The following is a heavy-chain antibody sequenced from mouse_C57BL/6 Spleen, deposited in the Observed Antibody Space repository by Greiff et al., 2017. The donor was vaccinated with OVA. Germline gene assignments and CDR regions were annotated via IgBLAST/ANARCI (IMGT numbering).Heavy chain of an antibody. CDR2: IYPGDGDT. J-gene: IGHJ2*01. CDR3: AREIYYGNPYYFDY. Sequence: VQVVESGPELVKPGASVKISCKASGYAFSSSWMNWVKQRPGKGLEWIGRIYPGDGDTNYNGKFKGKATLTADKSSSTAYMQLSSLTSEDSAVYFCAREIYYGNPYYFDYWGQGTTLTVSS. CDR1: GYAFSSSW. D-gene: IGHD2-1*01. V-gene: IGHV1-82*01.